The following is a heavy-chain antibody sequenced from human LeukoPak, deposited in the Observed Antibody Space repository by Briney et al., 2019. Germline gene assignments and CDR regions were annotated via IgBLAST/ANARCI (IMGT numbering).Heavy chain of an antibody. D-gene: IGHD2-15*01. Sequence: PSETLSLTCTLSGGSISSSSYYWVWIRQPPGKGLEWIGSIYYSGNTYFNPSLKSRVTISVDTSKNQFSLNLRSVTAADTAVYYCVRLTGSGEVFDYWGQGTLVTVSS. CDR2: IYYSGNT. CDR1: GGSISSSSYY. J-gene: IGHJ4*02. CDR3: VRLTGSGEVFDY. V-gene: IGHV4-39*01.